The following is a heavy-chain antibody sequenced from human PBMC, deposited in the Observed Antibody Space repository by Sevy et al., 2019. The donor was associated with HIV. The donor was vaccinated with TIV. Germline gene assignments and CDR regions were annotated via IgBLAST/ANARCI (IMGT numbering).Heavy chain of an antibody. V-gene: IGHV4-34*01. J-gene: IGHJ6*02. D-gene: IGHD6-13*01. Sequence: SETLSLTCAVYGGSFSGYYWSWIRQPPGKGLEWIGEINHSGSTNYNPSLKSRVTISVDTSKNQFSLKLSSVTAADTAVYYCAREAWTYSSSWYSTYYYYGMDVWGQGTTVTVSS. CDR1: GGSFSGYY. CDR2: INHSGST. CDR3: AREAWTYSSSWYSTYYYYGMDV.